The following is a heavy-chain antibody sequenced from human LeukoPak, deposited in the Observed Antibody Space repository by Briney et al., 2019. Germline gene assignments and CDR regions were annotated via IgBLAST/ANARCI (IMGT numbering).Heavy chain of an antibody. Sequence: PSETLSLTCSVSSGSLTSSIYYWGWIRQPPGKGLEWIGSLYYSDTSYYNPSLKSRVTMSVDTSKNQFSLKLTSVTAADTAVYYCARSAGKLSRFQYWGQGTLVTVSS. CDR2: LYYSDTS. CDR3: ARSAGKLSRFQY. J-gene: IGHJ4*02. D-gene: IGHD6-6*01. CDR1: SGSLTSSIYY. V-gene: IGHV4-39*01.